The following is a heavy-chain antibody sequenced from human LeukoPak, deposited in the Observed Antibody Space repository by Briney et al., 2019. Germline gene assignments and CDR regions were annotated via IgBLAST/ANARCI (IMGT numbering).Heavy chain of an antibody. J-gene: IGHJ4*02. CDR1: GFTFSSYA. Sequence: GGSLRLSCAASGFTFSSYAMSWVRQAPGKGLEWVSGISGSGGSTYYADSVKGRFTISRDNSKNTLYLQMNSLRAEDTAVYYCARPSTSGIAAPGLKYWGPGTLVTVSS. CDR3: ARPSTSGIAAPGLKY. CDR2: ISGSGGST. D-gene: IGHD6-13*01. V-gene: IGHV3-23*01.